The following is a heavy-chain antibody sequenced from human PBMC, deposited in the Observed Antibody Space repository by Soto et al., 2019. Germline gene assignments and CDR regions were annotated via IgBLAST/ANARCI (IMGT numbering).Heavy chain of an antibody. D-gene: IGHD2-2*01. CDR2: IYYSGST. V-gene: IGHV4-31*03. J-gene: IGHJ3*02. Sequence: QVQLQESGPGLVKPSQTLSLTCTVSGGSISSGGYYWSWIRQHPGKSLEWIGYIYYSGSTYYNPSLKSRVTISVDTSKNQFSLELSSVTAADTAVYYCARAAGYCSSTSCYDPSDAFDIWGQGTMVTVSS. CDR3: ARAAGYCSSTSCYDPSDAFDI. CDR1: GGSISSGGYY.